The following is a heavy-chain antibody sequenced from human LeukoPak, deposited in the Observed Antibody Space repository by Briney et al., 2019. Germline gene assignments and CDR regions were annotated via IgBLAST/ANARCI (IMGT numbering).Heavy chain of an antibody. J-gene: IGHJ6*02. CDR2: INPNSGGT. D-gene: IGHD6-19*01. CDR3: ALEKIAVAGTAYYYYGMDV. Sequence: ASVKVSCKASGYTFTGYYMHWVRQAPGQGLEWMGWINPNSGGTNYAQKFQGRVTMTRDTSISTAYMELSRLRSDDTAVYYCALEKIAVAGTAYYYYGMDVWGQGTTVTVPS. V-gene: IGHV1-2*02. CDR1: GYTFTGYY.